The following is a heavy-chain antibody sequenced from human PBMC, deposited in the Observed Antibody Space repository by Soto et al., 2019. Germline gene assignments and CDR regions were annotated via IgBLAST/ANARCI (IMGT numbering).Heavy chain of an antibody. D-gene: IGHD2-21*01. J-gene: IGHJ4*02. Sequence: SETLSLTCAVYGRSFSGYYWSWIRQPPGKGLEWIGEINHSGSTNYNPSLKSRGTISVDTSKNQFSLKLSSVTAADTAVYYCARGLVGYYSDYWGQGTLVTVSS. CDR1: GRSFSGYY. CDR3: ARGLVGYYSDY. CDR2: INHSGST. V-gene: IGHV4-34*01.